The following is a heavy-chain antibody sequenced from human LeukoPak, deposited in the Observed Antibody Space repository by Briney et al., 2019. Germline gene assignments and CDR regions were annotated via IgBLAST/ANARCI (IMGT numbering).Heavy chain of an antibody. CDR1: GGAISGYY. CDR3: ARGKYCSGGTCYTPRYYFDY. V-gene: IGHV4-59*01. J-gene: IGHJ4*02. Sequence: SETLSLTCTVSGGAISGYYWNWIRQPPGKGPEWIGHIHHSGTTTYNPFLQSRVTISLDTPKNQSSLKVSSVTAADTAVYYCARGKYCSGGTCYTPRYYFDYWGQGTLVTVSS. D-gene: IGHD2-15*01. CDR2: IHHSGTT.